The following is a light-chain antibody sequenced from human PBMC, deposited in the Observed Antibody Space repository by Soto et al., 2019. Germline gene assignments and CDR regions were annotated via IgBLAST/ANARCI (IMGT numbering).Light chain of an antibody. CDR1: SSDVGGYNY. V-gene: IGLV2-11*01. Sequence: LTQPRSVSGSPGQSVTISCTGTSSDVGGYNYVSWYQQHPGKAPKLMIYDVSKRPSGVPDRFSGSKSGNTASLTISGLQAEDEADYYCCSYAGSYTLYVFGTGTKVTVL. J-gene: IGLJ1*01. CDR3: CSYAGSYTLYV. CDR2: DVS.